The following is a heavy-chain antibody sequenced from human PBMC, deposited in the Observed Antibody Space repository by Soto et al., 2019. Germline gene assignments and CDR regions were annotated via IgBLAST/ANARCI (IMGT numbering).Heavy chain of an antibody. V-gene: IGHV4-34*01. D-gene: IGHD5-18*01. CDR3: ARGHTPYYYYYGMDV. Sequence: SETLSLTCAVYGGSFSGYYWSWIRQPPGKGLEWIGEINHSGSTNYNPSLKSRVTISVDTSKNQFSLKLSSVTAADTAVYYCARGHTPYYYYYGMDVWGQGTTVTVSS. J-gene: IGHJ6*02. CDR2: INHSGST. CDR1: GGSFSGYY.